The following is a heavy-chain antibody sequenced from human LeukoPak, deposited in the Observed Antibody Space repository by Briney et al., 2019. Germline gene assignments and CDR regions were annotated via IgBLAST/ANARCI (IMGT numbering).Heavy chain of an antibody. CDR2: IYYSGHT. J-gene: IGHJ4*02. CDR3: VRVVPGGASFDS. V-gene: IGHV4-59*02. Sequence: SETLSLTCTVSGASVTTYYWSWIRQPQGKGLEWIGYIYYSGHTHNNPSLNSRVSISVDTSKNQFSLILTSLTTADTAVYYCVRVVPGGASFDSWGQGTLVTVSS. CDR1: GASVTTYY. D-gene: IGHD3-16*01.